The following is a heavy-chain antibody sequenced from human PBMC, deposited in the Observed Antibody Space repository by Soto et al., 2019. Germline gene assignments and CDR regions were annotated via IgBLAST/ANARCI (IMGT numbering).Heavy chain of an antibody. CDR1: GYTFTSYD. CDR3: ARGITIFGVVDP. Sequence: QVQLVQSGAEVKKPGASVKVSCKDSGYTFTSYDINWVRQATGHGLEWMGWMNPNSGNTGYAQKLQGRVTMTRNTSISTAYMELSSLRSEDTAVYYCARGITIFGVVDPGGQGTLVTVSS. V-gene: IGHV1-8*01. CDR2: MNPNSGNT. D-gene: IGHD3-3*01. J-gene: IGHJ5*02.